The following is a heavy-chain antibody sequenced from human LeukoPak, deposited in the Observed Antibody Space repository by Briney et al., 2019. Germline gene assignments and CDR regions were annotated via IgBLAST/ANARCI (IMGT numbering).Heavy chain of an antibody. CDR3: ARVHYDILTGYSTFDY. D-gene: IGHD3-9*01. V-gene: IGHV1-18*01. CDR1: GYTFTRYG. J-gene: IGHJ4*02. Sequence: ASVKVSCKASGYTFTRYGISWVRQAPGQGFEWMGWNSAYNDNTNYAQKLQGRVTMTTGTSTSTAYMELRSLRSDDTAVYYCARVHYDILTGYSTFDYWGQGTLVTVSS. CDR2: NSAYNDNT.